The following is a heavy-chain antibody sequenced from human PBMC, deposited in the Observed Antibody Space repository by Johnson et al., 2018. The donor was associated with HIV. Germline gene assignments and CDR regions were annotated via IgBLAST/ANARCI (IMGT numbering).Heavy chain of an antibody. CDR2: ISFDGSNK. CDR1: GFTFSSYA. V-gene: IGHV3-30*02. CDR3: AKAEGESRGALDI. J-gene: IGHJ3*02. Sequence: QVQLVESGGGLIQPGGSLRLSCAASGFTFSSYAMHWVRQAPGKGLEWVAFISFDGSNKYQEDSVKGRFTISRDNSKNTLSLQMNSLRAEDTAVYYCAKAEGESRGALDIWGQGTMVTVSS. D-gene: IGHD3-22*01.